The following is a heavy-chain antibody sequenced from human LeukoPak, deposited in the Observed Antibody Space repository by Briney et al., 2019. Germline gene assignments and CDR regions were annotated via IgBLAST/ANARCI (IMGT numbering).Heavy chain of an antibody. D-gene: IGHD1-1*01. V-gene: IGHV3-21*01. J-gene: IGHJ5*02. CDR2: ISSSSSYI. Sequence: GGPLRLSCAASGFTFSSYSMNWVRQAPGKGLEWVSSISSSSSYIYYADSVKGRSTISRDNAKNSLYLQMNSLRAEDTAVYYCAREVRLNNWFDPWGQGTLVTVSS. CDR3: AREVRLNNWFDP. CDR1: GFTFSSYS.